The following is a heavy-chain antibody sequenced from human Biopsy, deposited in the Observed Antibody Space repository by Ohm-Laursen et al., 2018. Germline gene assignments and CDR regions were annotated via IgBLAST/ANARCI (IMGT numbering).Heavy chain of an antibody. Sequence: SETLSLTCTVSNGSINGGSFYWSLLRHPPGKGLEWIGYIYYSGNTHYNPSLKSRVTMSIYTSKNQFSLRLSSVTSADTAVYYCAREDYYTWFDPWGQGTLVTVSS. CDR2: IYYSGNT. V-gene: IGHV4-61*01. D-gene: IGHD2/OR15-2a*01. CDR1: NGSINGGSFY. CDR3: AREDYYTWFDP. J-gene: IGHJ5*02.